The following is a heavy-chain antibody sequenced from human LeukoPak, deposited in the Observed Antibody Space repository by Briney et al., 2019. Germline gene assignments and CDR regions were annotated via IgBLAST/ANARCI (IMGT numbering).Heavy chain of an antibody. D-gene: IGHD3-22*01. CDR3: AREYYYDSSGYYFDY. J-gene: IGHJ4*02. V-gene: IGHV3-21*01. Sequence: GGSLRLSCAASGFTFSSYSMNWVRQAPGRGLEWVSSISSSSSYIYYADSVKGRFTTSRDNAKNSLYLQMNSLRAEDTAVYYCAREYYYDSSGYYFDYWGQGTLVTVSS. CDR1: GFTFSSYS. CDR2: ISSSSSYI.